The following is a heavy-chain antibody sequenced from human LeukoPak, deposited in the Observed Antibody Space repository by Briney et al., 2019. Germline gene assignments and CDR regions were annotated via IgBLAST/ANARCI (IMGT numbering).Heavy chain of an antibody. D-gene: IGHD2-15*01. V-gene: IGHV3-23*01. CDR2: ISGSGGST. CDR3: AKDQEWWGNSGFDY. CDR1: GLTFSSYA. Sequence: GGSLRLSCAASGLTFSSYAMSWVRQAPGKGLEWVSAISGSGGSTYYADSVKGRFTISRDNSKNTLYLQMNSLRAEDTAVYYCAKDQEWWGNSGFDYWGQGTLVTVSS. J-gene: IGHJ4*02.